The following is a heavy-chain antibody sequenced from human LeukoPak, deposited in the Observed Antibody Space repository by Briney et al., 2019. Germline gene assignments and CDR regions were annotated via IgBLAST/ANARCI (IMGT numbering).Heavy chain of an antibody. CDR3: AKDERNWNYNLASQTYD. CDR1: GFRFSSYA. D-gene: IGHD1-7*01. CDR2: ISGSGVST. V-gene: IGHV3-23*01. J-gene: IGHJ4*02. Sequence: GGSLRLSCAASGFRFSSYAMSWVRQAPGKGLEWVSAISGSGVSTYYADSVKGRFTVSRVNSKNTLYLQMSSLRAEDTAVYYCAKDERNWNYNLASQTYDWGQGTLVTVSS.